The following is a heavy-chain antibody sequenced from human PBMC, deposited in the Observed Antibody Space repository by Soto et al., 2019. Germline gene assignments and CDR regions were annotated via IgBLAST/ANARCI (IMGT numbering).Heavy chain of an antibody. V-gene: IGHV3-33*01. CDR1: GFTFSSYG. D-gene: IGHD6-13*01. CDR3: ARDRGYSSSFFYY. Sequence: QVQLVESGGGVVQPGRSLRLSCAASGFTFSSYGMHWVRPAPGKGLEWVAVIWYDGSNKYYADSVKGRFTISRDNSKNTLYLQMNSLRAEDTAVYYWARDRGYSSSFFYYWGQGALVTVSS. J-gene: IGHJ4*02. CDR2: IWYDGSNK.